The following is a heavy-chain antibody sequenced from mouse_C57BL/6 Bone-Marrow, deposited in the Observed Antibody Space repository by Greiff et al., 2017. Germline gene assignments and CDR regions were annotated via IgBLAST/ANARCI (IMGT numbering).Heavy chain of an antibody. CDR1: GYTFTDYY. V-gene: IGHV1-19*01. D-gene: IGHD1-1*01. CDR2: INPYNGGT. Sequence: EVQLQQSGPVLVKPGASVKMSCKASGYTFTDYYMNWVKQSHGKSLEWIGVINPYNGGTSYNQKFKGKATLTVDKSSSTAYMELNSLTSEDSAVYYCARSYGSSHIDYWGQGTTLTVSS. CDR3: ARSYGSSHIDY. J-gene: IGHJ2*01.